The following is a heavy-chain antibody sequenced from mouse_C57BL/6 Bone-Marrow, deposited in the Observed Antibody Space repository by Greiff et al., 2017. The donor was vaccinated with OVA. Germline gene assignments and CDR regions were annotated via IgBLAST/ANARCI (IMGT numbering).Heavy chain of an antibody. J-gene: IGHJ4*01. V-gene: IGHV1-64*01. CDR2: IHPNSGST. CDR1: GYTFTSYW. Sequence: QVQLQQPGAELVKPGASVKLSCKASGYTFTSYWMHWVKQRPGQGLEWIGMIHPNSGSTNYNEKFKSKATLTVDKSSSTAYMQLSSLTSEDSAVYYCARDYGSRRAMDDWGQGTSVTVSS. D-gene: IGHD1-1*01. CDR3: ARDYGSRRAMDD.